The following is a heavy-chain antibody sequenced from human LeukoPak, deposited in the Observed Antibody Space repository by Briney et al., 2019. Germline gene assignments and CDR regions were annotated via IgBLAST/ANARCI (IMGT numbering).Heavy chain of an antibody. CDR2: MNPNSGNT. V-gene: IGHV1-8*01. J-gene: IGHJ5*02. D-gene: IGHD2-15*01. CDR1: GYTFTSYD. CDR3: ARTPTPRNWFDP. Sequence: ASAKVSCKASGYTFTSYDINWVRQATGQGLEWMGWMNPNSGNTGYAQKFQGRVTMTRNTSISTAYMELSSLRSEDTAVYYCARTPTPRNWFDPWGQGTLVTVSS.